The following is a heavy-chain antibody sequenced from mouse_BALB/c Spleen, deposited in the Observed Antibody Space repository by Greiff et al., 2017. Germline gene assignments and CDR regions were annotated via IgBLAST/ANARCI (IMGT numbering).Heavy chain of an antibody. Sequence: QVQLKQSGAELMKPGASVKISCTATGFTFSSYWIEWVKQRPGHGLEWIGAILPGGGSTNYTEKFKGKATFAADTSSNTAYMQLSSLTSEDSAVYYCARWYYGLAYWGQGTLVTVSA. V-gene: IGHV1-9*01. J-gene: IGHJ3*01. CDR1: GFTFSSYW. CDR3: ARWYYGLAY. D-gene: IGHD1-2*01. CDR2: ILPGGGST.